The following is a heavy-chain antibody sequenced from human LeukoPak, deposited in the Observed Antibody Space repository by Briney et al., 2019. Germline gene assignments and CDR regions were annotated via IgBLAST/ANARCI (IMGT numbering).Heavy chain of an antibody. CDR3: ARIGASEEYVSWFDP. V-gene: IGHV1-2*02. D-gene: IGHD5-12*01. CDR1: GYTFTGYY. Sequence: ASVKVSCKASGYTFTGYYMHWVRQAPGQGLEGMGWINPNSGGTNYAQKFQGRVTMTRDTSISTAYMELSRLRSDDTAVYYCARIGASEEYVSWFDPWGQGTLVTVSS. J-gene: IGHJ5*02. CDR2: INPNSGGT.